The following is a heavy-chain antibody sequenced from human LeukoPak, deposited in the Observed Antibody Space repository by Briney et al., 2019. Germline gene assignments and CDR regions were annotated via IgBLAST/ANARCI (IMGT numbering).Heavy chain of an antibody. Sequence: GGSLRLSCAASGFTFSSYSMNWVRQAPGKGLEWVSSISSSSSYIYYADSVKGRFTISRDNAKNPLYLQMNSLRAEDTAVYYCARIVESQAFDIWGQGTMVTVSS. V-gene: IGHV3-21*01. CDR1: GFTFSSYS. J-gene: IGHJ3*02. CDR3: ARIVESQAFDI. D-gene: IGHD1-26*01. CDR2: ISSSSSYI.